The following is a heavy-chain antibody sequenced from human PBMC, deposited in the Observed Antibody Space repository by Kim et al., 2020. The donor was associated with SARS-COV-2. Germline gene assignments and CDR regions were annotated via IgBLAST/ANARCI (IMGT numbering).Heavy chain of an antibody. Sequence: GGSLRLSCAASGFTFSDYYMSWIRQAPGKGLEWVSYIRSSATYIYYADSVKGRFTIFRDNAKNSLYLQMNSLGAEDTAVYYCARVQPDTSGYYYGTYYYYAMDVWGQGTTVTVSS. V-gene: IGHV3-11*01. J-gene: IGHJ6*02. CDR1: GFTFSDYY. CDR3: ARVQPDTSGYYYGTYYYYAMDV. D-gene: IGHD3-22*01. CDR2: IRSSATYI.